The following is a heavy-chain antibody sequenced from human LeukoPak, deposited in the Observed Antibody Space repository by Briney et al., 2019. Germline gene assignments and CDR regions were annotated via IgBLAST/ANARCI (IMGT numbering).Heavy chain of an antibody. J-gene: IGHJ3*02. Sequence: SQTLSLTCTVSGGSVGSSDYYWSWMRQPPGKGLEWIGYIYYSGSTYYNPSLKSRITISVDTSKNQFSLNLSSVTAADTAVYYCARESGYCSSTSCLDAFDIWGQGTMVTVSS. CDR1: GGSVGSSDYY. V-gene: IGHV4-30-4*01. CDR2: IYYSGST. CDR3: ARESGYCSSTSCLDAFDI. D-gene: IGHD2-2*01.